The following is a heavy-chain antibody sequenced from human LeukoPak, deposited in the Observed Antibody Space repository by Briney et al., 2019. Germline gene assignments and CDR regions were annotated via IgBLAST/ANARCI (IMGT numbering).Heavy chain of an antibody. V-gene: IGHV4-31*03. D-gene: IGHD4-23*01. CDR2: IYYSGST. Sequence: SETLSLTCTVSGGSISSGGYYWSWIRQHPGKGLEWIGYIYYSGSTYYNPSPKRRVTISVDTSKNQFSLKLSSVTAADTAVYYCARVTTVVTPFYDYWGQGTLVTVSS. CDR3: ARVTTVVTPFYDY. CDR1: GGSISSGGYY. J-gene: IGHJ4*02.